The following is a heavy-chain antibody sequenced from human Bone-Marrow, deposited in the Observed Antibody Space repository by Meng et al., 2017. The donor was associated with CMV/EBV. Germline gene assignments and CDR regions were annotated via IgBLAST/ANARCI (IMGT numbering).Heavy chain of an antibody. CDR1: GYTFTGYW. CDR2: IKPSTGDT. Sequence: QVQLVQSGVEVKKPGTSVNLSCKASGYTFTGYWMHWVRQAPGQGLEWMGRIKPSTGDTNYAQNFQGRVTVTRDTSISTVYMEVNSLTSDDTAVYYCTREGFDYWGQGALVTVSS. V-gene: IGHV1-2*06. CDR3: TREGFDY. J-gene: IGHJ4*02.